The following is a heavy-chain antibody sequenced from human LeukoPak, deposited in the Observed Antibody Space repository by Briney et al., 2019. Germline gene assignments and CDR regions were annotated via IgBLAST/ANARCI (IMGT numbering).Heavy chain of an antibody. Sequence: PGGSLRLSCAASGFTFNDYHMSWLRQAPGKGLEWISYISSIVSYMYYADSVRGRFTISRDSAKNSLYLQMNSLRAEDTAVYYCAKDGRYFDWLLWYFDNWGQGTLVTVSS. CDR3: AKDGRYFDWLLWYFDN. D-gene: IGHD3-9*01. J-gene: IGHJ4*02. CDR2: ISSIVSYM. CDR1: GFTFNDYH. V-gene: IGHV3-11*04.